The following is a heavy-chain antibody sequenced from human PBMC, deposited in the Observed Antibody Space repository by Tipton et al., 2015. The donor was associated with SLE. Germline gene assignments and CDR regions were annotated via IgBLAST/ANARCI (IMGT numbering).Heavy chain of an antibody. J-gene: IGHJ5*02. Sequence: TLSLTCTVSGGSISSHYWGWIRQPPGKGLEWIGSIYHSGSTYYNPSLKSRVTISVDKSKNQFSLKLSSVTAADTAVYYCARVGYFIWGWFDPWGQGTLVTVSS. CDR1: GGSISSHY. D-gene: IGHD3-16*01. CDR3: ARVGYFIWGWFDP. CDR2: IYHSGST. V-gene: IGHV4-39*07.